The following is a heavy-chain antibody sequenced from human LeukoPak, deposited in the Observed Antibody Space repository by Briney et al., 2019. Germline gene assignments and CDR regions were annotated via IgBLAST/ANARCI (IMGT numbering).Heavy chain of an antibody. V-gene: IGHV4-4*07. CDR1: GGSISSYY. D-gene: IGHD3-22*01. Sequence: SETLSLTCTVSGGSISSYYWSWIRQPAGKGLQWIGRIYTSGSTNYNPSLKSRVTMSVDTSKNQFSLKLTSVTAADTAVYYCARACYDTSGYPGWYFDLWGRGTLVTVSS. J-gene: IGHJ2*01. CDR3: ARACYDTSGYPGWYFDL. CDR2: IYTSGST.